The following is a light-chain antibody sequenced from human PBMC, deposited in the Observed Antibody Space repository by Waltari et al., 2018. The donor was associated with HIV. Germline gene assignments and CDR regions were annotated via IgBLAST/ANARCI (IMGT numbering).Light chain of an antibody. CDR3: QQSYSPLT. V-gene: IGKV1-39*01. CDR1: QTISSY. J-gene: IGKJ4*01. Sequence: DIQMTQSPSSLSASVGDRVTITCRASQTISSYLNWYQQKPGKAPKLLIYAASSLQSGVPSRFSGSGSGTDFTLTICSLQPEDFATYYCQQSYSPLTFGGGTKVEI. CDR2: AAS.